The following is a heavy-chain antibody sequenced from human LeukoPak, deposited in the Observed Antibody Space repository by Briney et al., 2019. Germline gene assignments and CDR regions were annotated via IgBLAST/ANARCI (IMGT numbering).Heavy chain of an antibody. J-gene: IGHJ5*02. CDR3: AKYAHGSGTSFDP. CDR2: IKKDGSEK. D-gene: IGHD3-10*01. V-gene: IGHV3-7*01. Sequence: PGGSLRLSCAASGFTFSSHGMSWVRQAPGKGLEWVANIKKDGSEKHYVDSVKGRFTISRDNAKNSVYLQMSSLRAEDTAVYHCAKYAHGSGTSFDPWGQGTLVTVSS. CDR1: GFTFSSHG.